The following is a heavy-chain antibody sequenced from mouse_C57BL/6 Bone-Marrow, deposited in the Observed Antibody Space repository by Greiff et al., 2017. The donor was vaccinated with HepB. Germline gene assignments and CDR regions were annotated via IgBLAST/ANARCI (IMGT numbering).Heavy chain of an antibody. CDR2: INPSTGGT. D-gene: IGHD1-1*01. J-gene: IGHJ2*01. Sequence: VQLQQPGPELVKPGASVKISCKASGYSFTGYYMNWVKQSPEKSLEWIGEINPSTGGTTYNQKFKAKATLTVDKSSSTAYMQLKSLTSEDSAVYYCARIYGSSYGYWGQGTTLTVSS. V-gene: IGHV1-42*01. CDR1: GYSFTGYY. CDR3: ARIYGSSYGY.